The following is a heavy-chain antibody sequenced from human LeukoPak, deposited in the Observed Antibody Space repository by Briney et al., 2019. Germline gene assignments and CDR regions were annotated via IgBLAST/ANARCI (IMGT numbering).Heavy chain of an antibody. V-gene: IGHV4-34*01. CDR1: GVPFSNHY. D-gene: IGHD6-19*01. J-gene: IGHJ4*02. CDR2: INHSGYT. Sequence: SETLSLTCAVSGVPFSNHYWSWVRQSPRLGLEWIGEINHSGYTNYNPSLKSRVTMSIDTSKNQFSLRLTSVSAADTGVYYCTRAVAGHPDWGQGTLVTVSS. CDR3: TRAVAGHPD.